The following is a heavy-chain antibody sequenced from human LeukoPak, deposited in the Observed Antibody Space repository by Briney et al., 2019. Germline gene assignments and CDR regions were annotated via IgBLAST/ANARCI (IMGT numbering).Heavy chain of an antibody. V-gene: IGHV3-30*18. Sequence: GGSLTLSCPASGFILSSYGMHWVRQAPGKGLAWVAVISYDGSNKYYADSVKGRFTISRDNSKNTLYLQMNSLRAEDTAVYYCAKDRTSSGYYYFDYWGQGTLVTVSS. D-gene: IGHD3-22*01. CDR1: GFILSSYG. J-gene: IGHJ4*02. CDR2: ISYDGSNK. CDR3: AKDRTSSGYYYFDY.